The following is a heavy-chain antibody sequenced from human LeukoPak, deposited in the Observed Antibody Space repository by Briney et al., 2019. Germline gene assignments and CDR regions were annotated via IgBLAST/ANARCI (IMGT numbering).Heavy chain of an antibody. CDR1: GFTFSDYY. CDR3: ARDRYYYDSSGYSTGKFDY. D-gene: IGHD3-22*01. V-gene: IGHV3-11*01. J-gene: IGHJ4*02. Sequence: PGGSLRLSCAASGFTFSDYYMSWIRQAPGKGLEWVSYTSSSGSTIYYADSVKGRFTISRDNAKNSLYLQMNSLRAEDTAVYYCARDRYYYDSSGYSTGKFDYWGQGTLVTVSS. CDR2: TSSSGSTI.